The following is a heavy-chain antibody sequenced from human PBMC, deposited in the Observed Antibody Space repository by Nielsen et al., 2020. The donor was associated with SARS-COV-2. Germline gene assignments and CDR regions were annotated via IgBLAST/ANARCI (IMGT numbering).Heavy chain of an antibody. D-gene: IGHD2-2*01. J-gene: IGHJ4*02. V-gene: IGHV1-18*01. CDR3: AIQGLGAAAIVY. CDR1: GYTFTSYD. Sequence: ASVKVSCKASGYTFTSYDINWVRQATGQGLEWMGWMNPNSGNTNYAQKLQGRVTMTTDTSTSTAYMELRSLRSDDTAVYYCAIQGLGAAAIVYWGQGTLVTVSS. CDR2: MNPNSGNT.